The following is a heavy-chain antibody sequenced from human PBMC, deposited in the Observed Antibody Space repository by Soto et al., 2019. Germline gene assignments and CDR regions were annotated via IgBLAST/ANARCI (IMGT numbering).Heavy chain of an antibody. CDR3: ARDQPGTAYYFDS. CDR1: GFTFTNFA. D-gene: IGHD2-21*02. CDR2: ITSSSTYI. J-gene: IGHJ4*02. V-gene: IGHV3-21*01. Sequence: PGGSLRLSCEASGFTFTNFAMNWVRQAPGKGLEWVSSITSSSTYIYYADSVTGRFTISRDNAKNSLYLQLNSLRAEDTAVYYCARDQPGTAYYFDSWGQGTLVTVSS.